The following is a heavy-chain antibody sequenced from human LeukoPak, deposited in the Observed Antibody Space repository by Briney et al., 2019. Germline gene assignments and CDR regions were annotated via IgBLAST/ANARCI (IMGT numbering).Heavy chain of an antibody. J-gene: IGHJ4*02. D-gene: IGHD3-22*01. V-gene: IGHV1-46*01. CDR1: GYTFTSYY. CDR3: ATLDYYDSSAYYSDY. CDR2: INPSGGST. Sequence: VASVKVSCKASGYTFTSYYMHWVRQAPGQGLEWMGIINPSGGSTSYAQKFQGRVTMTEDTSTDTAYMELSSLRSEDTAVYYCATLDYYDSSAYYSDYWGQGTLVTVSS.